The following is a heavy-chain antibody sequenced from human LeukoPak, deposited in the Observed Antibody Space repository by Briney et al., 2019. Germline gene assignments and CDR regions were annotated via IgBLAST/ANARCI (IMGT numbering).Heavy chain of an antibody. CDR2: FDPEDGET. D-gene: IGHD6-19*01. J-gene: IGHJ4*02. CDR3: ALMSSSGWYVVDY. CDR1: GYTLTELS. Sequence: GSVKVSCKVSGYTLTELSMHWVRQPPGKGLEGLGGFDPEDGETIYAQKFQGRVTMTEDTSTDTAYMELSSLRSEDTAVYYCALMSSSGWYVVDYWGQGTLVTVSS. V-gene: IGHV1-24*01.